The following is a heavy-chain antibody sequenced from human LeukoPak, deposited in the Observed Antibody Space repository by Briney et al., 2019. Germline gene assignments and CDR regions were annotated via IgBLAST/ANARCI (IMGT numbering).Heavy chain of an antibody. CDR3: AKDYATFEAFDI. CDR1: GFTFTTYA. D-gene: IGHD1-26*01. CDR2: ISSDVSYK. V-gene: IGHV3-30*18. J-gene: IGHJ3*02. Sequence: GRSLRLSCAASGFTFTTYAMHWVRQAPGKGLEWVAVISSDVSYKSYADSVKGRFSISRDNSKNTLNLQMDSLRAEDTAMYYCAKDYATFEAFDIWGQGTMVTVSS.